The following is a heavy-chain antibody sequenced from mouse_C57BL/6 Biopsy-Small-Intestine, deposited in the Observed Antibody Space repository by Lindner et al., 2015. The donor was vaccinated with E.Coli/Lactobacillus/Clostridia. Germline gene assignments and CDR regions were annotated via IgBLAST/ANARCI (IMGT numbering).Heavy chain of an antibody. V-gene: IGHV1-22*01. CDR3: AREFITTIGYYFDY. Sequence: VQLQESGPELVKPGASVMMSCKASGYTFTDYNMHWVKQSHGESLEWIGYINSNNGGTSYNQKFKGKATLTVNKSSSTAYMELRSLTSEDTAVYYCAREFITTIGYYFDYWGQGTTLTVSS. D-gene: IGHD1-1*01. J-gene: IGHJ2*01. CDR1: GYTFTDYN. CDR2: INSNNGGT.